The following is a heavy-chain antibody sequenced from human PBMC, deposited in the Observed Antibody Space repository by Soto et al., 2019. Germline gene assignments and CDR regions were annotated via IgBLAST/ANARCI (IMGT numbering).Heavy chain of an antibody. CDR1: GYTFTSYY. D-gene: IGHD3-10*01. Sequence: GASVKVSCKASGYTFTSYYMHWVRQAPGRGLEWMGIINPSGGSTSYAQKFQGRVTMTRDTSTSTVYMELSSLRSEDTAVYYCARPRGRIPPMVRGVIMYYSGMAFWGQGPTAPAS. CDR3: ARPRGRIPPMVRGVIMYYSGMAF. CDR2: INPSGGST. J-gene: IGHJ6*02. V-gene: IGHV1-46*01.